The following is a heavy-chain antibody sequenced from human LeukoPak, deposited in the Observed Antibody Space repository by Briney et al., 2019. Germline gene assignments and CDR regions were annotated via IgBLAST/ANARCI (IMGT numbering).Heavy chain of an antibody. V-gene: IGHV3-66*01. CDR2: IYSGGST. CDR1: GFTVGSNY. D-gene: IGHD6-6*01. CDR3: ARDSSYYYGMDV. J-gene: IGHJ6*02. Sequence: GGSLRLSCAASGFTVGSNYMSWVRQAPGKGLEWVSVIYSGGSTYYADSVKGRFTISRDNSKNTLYLQMNSLRAEDTAVYYCARDSSYYYGMDVWGQGTTVTVSS.